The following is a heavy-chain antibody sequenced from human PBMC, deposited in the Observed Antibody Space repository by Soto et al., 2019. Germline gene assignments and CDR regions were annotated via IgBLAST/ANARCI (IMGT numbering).Heavy chain of an antibody. V-gene: IGHV5-10-1*01. CDR2: IDPIDSYA. D-gene: IGHD3-16*01. CDR1: GCSFTSYW. J-gene: IGHJ4*02. Sequence: GESLKISCKGSGCSFTSYWISWVRQMPGKGLEWMGRIDPIDSYASYSPSFQGHVTISVDKSINTAYLQWSSLKASDTAIYYCAKGDVRVPATADYWGQGTLVTVSS. CDR3: AKGDVRVPATADY.